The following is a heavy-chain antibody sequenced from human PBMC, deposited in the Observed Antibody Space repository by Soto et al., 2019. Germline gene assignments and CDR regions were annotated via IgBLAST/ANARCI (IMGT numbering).Heavy chain of an antibody. CDR3: ARAYETAAPHGVWFDP. D-gene: IGHD6-13*01. CDR2: IYYSGST. V-gene: IGHV4-31*03. CDR1: GCSISSGGYY. Sequence: PSETLSLTCTVSGCSISSGGYYWSWIRQHPGKGLEWIGYIYYSGSTYYNPSLKSRVTISVDTSKNQFSLKLSSVTAADTAVYYCARAYETAAPHGVWFDPWGQGTLVTVSS. J-gene: IGHJ5*02.